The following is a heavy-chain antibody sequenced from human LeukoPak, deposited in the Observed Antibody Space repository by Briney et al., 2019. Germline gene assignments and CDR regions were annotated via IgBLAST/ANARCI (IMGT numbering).Heavy chain of an antibody. CDR3: AKRRGLELLYYYYMDV. CDR2: ISSSGSTI. Sequence: PGGSLRLSCAASRFTFSSYEMNWVRQAPGKGLEWVSYISSSGSTIYYADSVKGRFTISRDNSKNTLYLQMNSLRAEDTAVYYCAKRRGLELLYYYYMDVWGKGTTVTVSS. J-gene: IGHJ6*03. V-gene: IGHV3-48*03. CDR1: RFTFSSYE. D-gene: IGHD1-7*01.